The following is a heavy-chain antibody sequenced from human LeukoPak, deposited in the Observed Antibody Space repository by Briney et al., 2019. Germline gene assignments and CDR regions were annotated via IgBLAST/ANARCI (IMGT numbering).Heavy chain of an antibody. CDR3: ARVDYDFWSGYSHYYYYMDV. Sequence: SETLSLTCTVSGGSISSYYWSWIRQPPGKGLEWIGYIYYSGSTNYNPSLKSRVNISVDTSKNQFSLKLSSVTAADTAVYYCARVDYDFWSGYSHYYYYMDVWGKGTTVTVSS. J-gene: IGHJ6*03. V-gene: IGHV4-59*01. CDR2: IYYSGST. CDR1: GGSISSYY. D-gene: IGHD3-3*01.